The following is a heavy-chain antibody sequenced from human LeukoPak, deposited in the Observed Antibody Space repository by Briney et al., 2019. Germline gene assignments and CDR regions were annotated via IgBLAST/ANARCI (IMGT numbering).Heavy chain of an antibody. CDR3: ARDLDFWSGYYQPFDI. V-gene: IGHV3-21*01. CDR2: ISSSSSYI. D-gene: IGHD3-3*01. CDR1: GFAFSRYA. J-gene: IGHJ3*02. Sequence: KAGGSLRLSCAASGFAFSRYAMTWVRQAPGKGLEWVSSISSSSSYIYYADSVKGRFTISRDNAKNSLYLQMNSLRAEDTAVYYCARDLDFWSGYYQPFDIWGQGTMVTVSS.